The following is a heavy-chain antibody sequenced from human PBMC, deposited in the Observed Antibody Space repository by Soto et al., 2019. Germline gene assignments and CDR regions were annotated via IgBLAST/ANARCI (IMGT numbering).Heavy chain of an antibody. D-gene: IGHD2-15*01. CDR2: IIPIFGTA. CDR3: ARVELGYCSGGSCSNWFDP. J-gene: IGHJ5*02. V-gene: IGHV1-69*06. Sequence: QVQLVQPGAEVKKPGSSVKVSCKASGGTFSSYAISWVRQAPGQGLEWMGGIIPIFGTANYAQKFQGRVTITADKSTSTAYMELSSLRSEDTAVYYCARVELGYCSGGSCSNWFDPWGQGTLVTVSS. CDR1: GGTFSSYA.